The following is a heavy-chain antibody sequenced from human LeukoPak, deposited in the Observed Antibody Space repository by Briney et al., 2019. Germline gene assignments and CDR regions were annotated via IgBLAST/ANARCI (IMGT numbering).Heavy chain of an antibody. V-gene: IGHV4-39*01. CDR1: GGSISSSSYY. J-gene: IGHJ4*02. Sequence: PSETLSLTCTVSGGSISSSSYYWGWIRQPPGKGLEWIGSIYYSGSTYYNPSLKSRVTISVDTSKNQFSLKLSSVTAADTALYYCARQGDGFYFDYWGQGTLVTVSS. D-gene: IGHD5-24*01. CDR2: IYYSGST. CDR3: ARQGDGFYFDY.